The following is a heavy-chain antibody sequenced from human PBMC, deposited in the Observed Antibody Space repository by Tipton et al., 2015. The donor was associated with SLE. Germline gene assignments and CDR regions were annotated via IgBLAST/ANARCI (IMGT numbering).Heavy chain of an antibody. CDR3: ARGPSSLDSTHGGAFDI. CDR1: GDSVSSNSAA. Sequence: GLVKPSQTLSLTCAISGDSVSSNSAAWNWIRQSPSRGLEWLGRTYYRSKWYNDYAVSVKSRITINPDTSKNQFSLKLSSVTAADTAVYYCARGPSSLDSTHGGAFDIWGQGTMVTVSS. CDR2: TYYRSKWYN. J-gene: IGHJ3*02. D-gene: IGHD3-22*01. V-gene: IGHV6-1*01.